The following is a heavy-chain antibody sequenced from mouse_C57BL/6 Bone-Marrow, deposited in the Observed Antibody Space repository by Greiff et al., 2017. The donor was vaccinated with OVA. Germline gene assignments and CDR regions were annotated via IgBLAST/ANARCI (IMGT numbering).Heavy chain of an antibody. CDR1: GFPFSSYG. J-gene: IGHJ4*01. D-gene: IGHD2-12*01. V-gene: IGHV5-6*01. CDR3: ARQKLPFYAMDY. Sequence: EVQGVESGGDLVKPGGSPKLSCAASGFPFSSYGMSWVRQTPDKRLEWVVTISSGGSYTYYPDSLKGRFTISRDNAKNTLYLQMSSLKSEDTAMNYCARQKLPFYAMDYWGQGTSVTVSS. CDR2: ISSGGSYT.